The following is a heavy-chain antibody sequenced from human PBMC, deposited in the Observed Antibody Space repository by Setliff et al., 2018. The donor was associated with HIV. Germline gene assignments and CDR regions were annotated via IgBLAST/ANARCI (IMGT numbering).Heavy chain of an antibody. V-gene: IGHV2-5*02. CDR1: GFSLSTYGLS. J-gene: IGHJ5*02. D-gene: IGHD2-2*02. CDR2: VYWDDDK. CDR3: AHRGYSDSFDP. Sequence: GSGPTLVNPTQTLTLTCTFSGFSLSTYGLSVAWIRQPPGKAPEWLALVYWDDDKRYSPSLRSRLTITKDTSKNQLVLTMTNMEPDDTATYYCAHRGYSDSFDPWGQGTLVTVSS.